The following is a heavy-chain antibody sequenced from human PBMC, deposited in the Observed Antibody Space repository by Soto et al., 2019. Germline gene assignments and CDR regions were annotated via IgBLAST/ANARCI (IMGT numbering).Heavy chain of an antibody. CDR3: ARDLTIGSTYSGYDAIDS. J-gene: IGHJ4*02. CDR1: GGTFSTST. Sequence: QVQLVQSGAEVKKPGSSVKVSCKASGGTFSTSTFTWVRQAPGQGLEWMGRTIPILNVADYAQDFQGRVTITADKSTSKAYMELTSLTSKDTAVYYCARDLTIGSTYSGYDAIDSWGQGTLVTVSS. D-gene: IGHD5-12*01. V-gene: IGHV1-69*08. CDR2: TIPILNVA.